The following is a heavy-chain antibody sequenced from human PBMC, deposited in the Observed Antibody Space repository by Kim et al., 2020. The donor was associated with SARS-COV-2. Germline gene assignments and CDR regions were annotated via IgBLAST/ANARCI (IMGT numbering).Heavy chain of an antibody. D-gene: IGHD3-10*01. V-gene: IGHV4-59*01. Sequence: PSLKSRVTISVDTSKNQFSLKLSSVTAADTAVYYCARVLWFGELWFYFDYWGQGTLVTVSS. CDR3: ARVLWFGELWFYFDY. J-gene: IGHJ4*02.